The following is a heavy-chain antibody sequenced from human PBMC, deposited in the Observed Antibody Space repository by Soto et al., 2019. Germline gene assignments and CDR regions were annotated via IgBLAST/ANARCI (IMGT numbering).Heavy chain of an antibody. CDR3: ARVWAAGTSGWFDP. V-gene: IGHV1-69*13. Sequence: RASVKVSCKASGGTFSSYAISWVRQAPGQGLEWMGGIIPIFGTANYAQKFQGRVTITADESTSTAYMELSSLRSEDTAVYYCARVWAAGTSGWFDPWGQGTLVTVSS. CDR2: IIPIFGTA. J-gene: IGHJ5*02. D-gene: IGHD6-13*01. CDR1: GGTFSSYA.